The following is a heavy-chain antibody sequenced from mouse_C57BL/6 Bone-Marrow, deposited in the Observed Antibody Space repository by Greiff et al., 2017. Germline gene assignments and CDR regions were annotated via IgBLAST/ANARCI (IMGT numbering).Heavy chain of an antibody. CDR2: IRSKSNNYAT. J-gene: IGHJ4*01. Sequence: EVKLMESGGGLVQPKGSLKLSCAASGFSFNTYAMNWVRQAPGKGLEWVARIRSKSNNYATYYADSVKDRFTISRDDSESMLYLQMNNLKTEDTAMYYCVRLDGYSAMDYWGQGTSVTVSS. CDR1: GFSFNTYA. V-gene: IGHV10-1*01. CDR3: VRLDGYSAMDY. D-gene: IGHD2-3*01.